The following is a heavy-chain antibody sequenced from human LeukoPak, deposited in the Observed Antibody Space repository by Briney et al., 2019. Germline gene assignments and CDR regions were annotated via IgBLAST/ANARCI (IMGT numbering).Heavy chain of an antibody. D-gene: IGHD3-3*01. Sequence: NAGGSLRLSCAASGFTFSDYYMSWIRQAPGKGLEWVSYIDGSSSSINYADSVKGRFTISRDNAKNSLFLQMNSLTVEDTAVYYCASRVAFDIWGLGTMVTVSS. CDR2: IDGSSSSI. J-gene: IGHJ3*02. CDR1: GFTFSDYY. V-gene: IGHV3-11*01. CDR3: ASRVAFDI.